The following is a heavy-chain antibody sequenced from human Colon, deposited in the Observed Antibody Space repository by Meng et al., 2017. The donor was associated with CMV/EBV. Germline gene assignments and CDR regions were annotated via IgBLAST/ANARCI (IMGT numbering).Heavy chain of an antibody. CDR2: INPNSGGT. Sequence: HLVQSGAEVKRPGASVKVSCKASGYTFTGYYMHWVRQAPGQGLEWMGWINPNSGGTNYAQKFQGRVTMTRDTSISTAYMELSRLRSDDTAVYYCVNLAGSNEYLDYWGQGTLVTVSS. CDR1: GYTFTGYY. D-gene: IGHD6-19*01. CDR3: VNLAGSNEYLDY. V-gene: IGHV1-2*02. J-gene: IGHJ4*02.